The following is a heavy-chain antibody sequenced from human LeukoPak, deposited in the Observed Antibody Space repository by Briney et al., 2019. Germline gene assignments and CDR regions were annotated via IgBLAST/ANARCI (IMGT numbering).Heavy chain of an antibody. Sequence: GGSLRLSFAASGFSFNTYALSWVRQAPGKGLEWVSAISGSGRETYYADSVKGRFAISRDNSKNTLYLQMNSLRAEDTAVYYCARDPEGTSPALDFDNWGEDNLVTVSS. J-gene: IGHJ4*02. V-gene: IGHV3-23*01. CDR2: ISGSGRET. CDR3: ARDPEGTSPALDFDN. CDR1: GFSFNTYA. D-gene: IGHD2-2*01.